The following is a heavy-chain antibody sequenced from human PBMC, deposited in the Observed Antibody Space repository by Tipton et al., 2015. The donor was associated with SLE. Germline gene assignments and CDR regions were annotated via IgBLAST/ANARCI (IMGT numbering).Heavy chain of an antibody. CDR1: GGSLSGYY. V-gene: IGHV4-34*01. J-gene: IGHJ4*02. Sequence: TLSLTCAVFGGSLSGYYWSWMRQLPGKGLEWIGEINHSVSANYNPSLKSRVTISVDTSKNQFSLKLTSVTAADTAMYYCARAGDSSGYYYAYWGQRTLVTVSS. D-gene: IGHD3-22*01. CDR2: INHSVSA. CDR3: ARAGDSSGYYYAY.